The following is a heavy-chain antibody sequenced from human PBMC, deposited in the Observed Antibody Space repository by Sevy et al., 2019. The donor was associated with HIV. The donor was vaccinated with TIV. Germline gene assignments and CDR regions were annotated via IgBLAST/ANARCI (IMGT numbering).Heavy chain of an antibody. CDR3: SRVWGATDWGMDV. CDR2: IRSTAYGGTT. CDR1: GFSFGDYV. D-gene: IGHD1-26*01. V-gene: IGHV3-49*04. Sequence: GGSLRLSCTASGFSFGDYVLSWVRQAPGKGLEWVGFIRSTAYGGTTEYAASVRGRFTISRDDSKSIAYLQMNSLKTEDTAGYYCSRVWGATDWGMDVWGQRTTVTVSS. J-gene: IGHJ6*02.